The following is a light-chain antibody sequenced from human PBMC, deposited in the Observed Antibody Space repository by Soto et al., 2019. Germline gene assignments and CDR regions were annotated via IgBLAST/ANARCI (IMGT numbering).Light chain of an antibody. J-gene: IGLJ1*01. V-gene: IGLV2-14*01. Sequence: QSVLTQPASVSGSPGQSITISCTGTSSDVGGYNCVSWYQQHPGKAPKLMIYAVTDRPSGVSSRFSGSKSGNTASLTISGLQAEDEADYYCSSYTSSSTLFGTGTKLTVL. CDR2: AVT. CDR1: SSDVGGYNC. CDR3: SSYTSSSTL.